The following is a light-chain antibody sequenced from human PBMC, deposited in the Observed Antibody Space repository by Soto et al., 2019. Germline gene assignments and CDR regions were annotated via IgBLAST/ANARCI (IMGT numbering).Light chain of an antibody. Sequence: QSALTQPPSASGSPGQSVTISCAGTSSDVGGYNYVSWYQQHPGKAPKLIIYEVRERPSGVPDRFSGSKSGNTASLTVSGLQAEDEADYYCRSYAGSDNYVFXIG. CDR1: SSDVGGYNY. J-gene: IGLJ1*01. CDR3: RSYAGSDNYV. CDR2: EVR. V-gene: IGLV2-8*01.